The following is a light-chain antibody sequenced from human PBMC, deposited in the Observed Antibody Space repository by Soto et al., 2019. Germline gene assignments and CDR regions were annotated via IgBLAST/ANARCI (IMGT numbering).Light chain of an antibody. V-gene: IGKV3-20*01. J-gene: IGKJ4*01. Sequence: EIVLTQSPGTLSLSPRERATLSCRASQSVSSSHLAWYQHKPGQAPRLLIYAASSRATGSPDRFSGGGSVTEFTLTISSLQPEDFAVYYCQQYNDWLALSFGGGTKVDI. CDR1: QSVSSSH. CDR2: AAS. CDR3: QQYNDWLALS.